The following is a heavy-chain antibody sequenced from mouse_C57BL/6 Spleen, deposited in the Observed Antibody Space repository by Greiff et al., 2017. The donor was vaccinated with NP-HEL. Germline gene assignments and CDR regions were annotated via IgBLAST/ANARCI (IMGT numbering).Heavy chain of an antibody. V-gene: IGHV14-3*01. CDR2: IDPANGNT. D-gene: IGHD3-2*02. J-gene: IGHJ2*01. CDR1: GFTIKNTY. Sequence: VQLQQSVAELVRPGASVKLSCTASGFTIKNTYMHWVKQRPEQGLEWIGRIDPANGNTKYAPKFQGKATLTADTSSNTAYLQLSSLTSEDTAIYYCASSDSSGYFDDWGQGTTLTVSS. CDR3: ASSDSSGYFDD.